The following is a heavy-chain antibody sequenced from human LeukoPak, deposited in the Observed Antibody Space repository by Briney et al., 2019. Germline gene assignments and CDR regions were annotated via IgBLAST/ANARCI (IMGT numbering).Heavy chain of an antibody. J-gene: IGHJ3*02. CDR2: IYYTGST. CDR1: GGSISSTNSY. CDR3: ARVGVGFGELSFIDAFDI. D-gene: IGHD3-10*01. V-gene: IGHV4-39*07. Sequence: SETLSLTCTVSGGSISSTNSYWGWVRQPPGKGLEWIGSIYYTGSTYYNPSLKSRVTISVDRSKNQFSLKLSSVTAADTAVYYCARVGVGFGELSFIDAFDIWGQGTMVTVSS.